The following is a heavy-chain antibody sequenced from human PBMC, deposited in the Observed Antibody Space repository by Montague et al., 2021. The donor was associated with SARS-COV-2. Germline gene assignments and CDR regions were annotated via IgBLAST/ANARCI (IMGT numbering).Heavy chain of an antibody. CDR3: AREFRNEFWQTDRDFGH. V-gene: IGHV4-59*11. J-gene: IGHJ2*01. D-gene: IGHD1-1*01. CDR2: FDHSGDT. Sequence: SETLSLTCSVSGGSISGHYWSWIRQPPGKGLEWIGNFDHSGDTKYNPSLKSRATISVDTPKNQFALRLHSVTAADTAVYYCAREFRNEFWQTDRDFGHWGRGTLVTASS. CDR1: GGSISGHY.